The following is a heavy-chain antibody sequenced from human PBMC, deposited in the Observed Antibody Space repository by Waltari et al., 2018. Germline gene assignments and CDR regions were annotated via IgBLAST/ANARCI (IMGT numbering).Heavy chain of an antibody. CDR3: ARPIVAGPSWFDP. CDR2: IKQDGSEK. D-gene: IGHD3-22*01. Sequence: EVQLVESGGGLVQPGGSLRLSCAASGFTFSRYWMRWVRQAPGKGLEWVANIKQDGSEKYYVDSVKGRFTISRDNAKNSLYLQMNSLRAEDTAVYYCARPIVAGPSWFDPWGQGTLVTVSS. J-gene: IGHJ5*02. CDR1: GFTFSRYW. V-gene: IGHV3-7*01.